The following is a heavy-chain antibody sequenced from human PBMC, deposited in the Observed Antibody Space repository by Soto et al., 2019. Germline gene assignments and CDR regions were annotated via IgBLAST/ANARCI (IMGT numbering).Heavy chain of an antibody. V-gene: IGHV4-31*03. D-gene: IGHD1-7*01. CDR1: GGSISSGGYY. CDR2: IYYSGST. CDR3: ARSPRYLELLDLFDP. J-gene: IGHJ5*02. Sequence: SETLSLTCTVSGGSISSGGYYWSWIRQHPGKGLEWIGYIYYSGSTYYNPSLKSRVTISVDTSKNQFSLKLSSVTAADTAVYYCARSPRYLELLDLFDPWGQGTLVTVSS.